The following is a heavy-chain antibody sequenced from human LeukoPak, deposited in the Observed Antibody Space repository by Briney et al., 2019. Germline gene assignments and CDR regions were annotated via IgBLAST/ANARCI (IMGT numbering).Heavy chain of an antibody. V-gene: IGHV3-64D*06. CDR2: ISSNGGST. Sequence: GGSLRLSCLVSGFSFSSFGMHWVRQAPGKGLEYVSAISSNGGSTYYADSVKGRFTISRDNSKNTLYLQMSSLRAEDTAVYYCVKWASSSWYFDYWGQGTLVTVSS. J-gene: IGHJ4*02. CDR1: GFSFSSFG. CDR3: VKWASSSWYFDY. D-gene: IGHD6-13*01.